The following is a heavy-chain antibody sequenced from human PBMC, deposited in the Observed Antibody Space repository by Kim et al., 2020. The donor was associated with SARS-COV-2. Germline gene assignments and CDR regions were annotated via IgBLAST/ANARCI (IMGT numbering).Heavy chain of an antibody. Sequence: GGSLRLSCAVSGFTVSSNYMSWVRQAPGKGLEWVSTIYSGGVTYYGDSVKGRFTVSRDTSKNTLYLQMNSLRAEDTAVYYCAIYYDYTDSTQGSLDPWGQGTLVTVSS. CDR3: AIYYDYTDSTQGSLDP. D-gene: IGHD3-22*01. J-gene: IGHJ5*02. CDR1: GFTVSSNY. CDR2: IYSGGVT. V-gene: IGHV3-66*01.